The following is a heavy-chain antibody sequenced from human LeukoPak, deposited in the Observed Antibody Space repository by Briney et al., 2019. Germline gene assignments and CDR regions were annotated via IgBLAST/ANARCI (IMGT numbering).Heavy chain of an antibody. CDR3: AREPYDYVWGSYPVGYSDY. Sequence: SETLSLTCTVSGGSISSGDYYWSWIRQPPGKGLEWIGYIYYSGSTYYNPSLKSRVTISVDTSKNQFSLKLSSVTAADTAVYYCAREPYDYVWGSYPVGYSDYWGQGTLVTVSS. V-gene: IGHV4-30-4*01. J-gene: IGHJ4*02. CDR2: IYYSGST. CDR1: GGSISSGDYY. D-gene: IGHD3-16*02.